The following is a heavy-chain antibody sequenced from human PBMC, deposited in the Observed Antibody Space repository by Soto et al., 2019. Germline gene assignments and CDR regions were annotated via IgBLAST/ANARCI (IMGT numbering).Heavy chain of an antibody. D-gene: IGHD1-1*01. V-gene: IGHV3-11*06. CDR3: VRSGDNYNLLDY. J-gene: IGHJ4*02. CDR2: SSNSGSFT. CDR1: GFTFSDHY. Sequence: QVQLVESGGDLVKPGGSLRLSCAASGFTFSDHYMSWIRQAPGKGLEWIGYSSNSGSFTRYADSVKGRFSISRDNAKNSLYLQINSMRSDDTAIYYCVRSGDNYNLLDYWGQGTPVTVSS.